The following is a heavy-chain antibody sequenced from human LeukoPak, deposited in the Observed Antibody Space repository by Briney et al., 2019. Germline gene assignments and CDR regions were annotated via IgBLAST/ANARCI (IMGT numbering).Heavy chain of an antibody. D-gene: IGHD3-22*01. J-gene: IGHJ4*02. CDR3: ARDYYDSSGYYL. CDR1: GGTFSSYA. Sequence: ASVKVSCKASGGTFSSYAISWVRQAPGQGLEWMGRIIPIFGTANYAQKFQGRDTITTDESTSTAYMELSSLRSEDTAVYYCARDYYDSSGYYLWGQGTLVTVSS. V-gene: IGHV1-69*05. CDR2: IIPIFGTA.